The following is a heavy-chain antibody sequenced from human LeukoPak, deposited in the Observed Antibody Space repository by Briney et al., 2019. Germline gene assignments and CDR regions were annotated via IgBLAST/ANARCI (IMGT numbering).Heavy chain of an antibody. V-gene: IGHV3-30*03. J-gene: IGHJ4*02. Sequence: GGSLRLSCAASGFTFSSYGMHWVRQAPGKGLEGVAVISYDGSNKYYADSVKGRFTISRDNSKNTLYLQMNSLRAEDTAVYYCARDLYCSSTSCAIDYWGQGTLVTVSS. CDR3: ARDLYCSSTSCAIDY. CDR2: ISYDGSNK. CDR1: GFTFSSYG. D-gene: IGHD2-2*01.